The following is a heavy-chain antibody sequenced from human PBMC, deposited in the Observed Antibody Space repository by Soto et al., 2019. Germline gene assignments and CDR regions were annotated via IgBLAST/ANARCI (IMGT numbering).Heavy chain of an antibody. CDR2: ISASGGGT. CDR1: GFTFSSYA. V-gene: IGHV3-23*01. CDR3: AKKKVGDTPFDQ. Sequence: GGSLRLSCAASGFTFSSYAMSWVRQAPGKGLEWVSHISASGGGTYYADSVKGRFTISRDNSKNTLYLQMNSLRAEDTAVYYCAKKKVGDTPFDQWGQGTLVTVSS. D-gene: IGHD1-26*01. J-gene: IGHJ4*02.